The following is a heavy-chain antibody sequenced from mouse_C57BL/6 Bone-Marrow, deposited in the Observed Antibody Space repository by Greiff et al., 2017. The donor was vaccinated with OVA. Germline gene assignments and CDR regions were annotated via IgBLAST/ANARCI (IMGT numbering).Heavy chain of an antibody. V-gene: IGHV2-2*01. CDR1: GFSLTSYG. CDR3: ARKGGGNYLYYYAMDY. J-gene: IGHJ4*01. D-gene: IGHD2-1*01. CDR2: IWSGGST. Sequence: QVQLQQSGPGLVQPSQSLSITCTVSGFSLTSYGVHWVRQSPGKGLEWLGVIWSGGSTDYNAAFISRLSISKDNSKSQVFFKMNSLQADDTAIYYCARKGGGNYLYYYAMDYWGQGTSVTVSS.